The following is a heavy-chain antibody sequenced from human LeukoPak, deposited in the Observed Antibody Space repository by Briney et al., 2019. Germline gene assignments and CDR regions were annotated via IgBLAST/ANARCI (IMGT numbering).Heavy chain of an antibody. D-gene: IGHD1-26*01. Sequence: SQTLSLTCTVSGGSISSGDYYWSWIRQPPGKGLEWIGYIYYSGSTYYNPSLKSRVTISKDTSKNQFSLKLSSVTAADTAVYYCARLGGWELRYYFDYWGQGTLVTVSS. CDR1: GGSISSGDYY. CDR3: ARLGGWELRYYFDY. CDR2: IYYSGST. J-gene: IGHJ4*02. V-gene: IGHV4-30-4*08.